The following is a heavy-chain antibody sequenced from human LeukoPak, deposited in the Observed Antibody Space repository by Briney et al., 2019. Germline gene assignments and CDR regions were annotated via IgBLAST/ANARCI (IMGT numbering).Heavy chain of an antibody. CDR3: ASRRSFHYYYGMDV. CDR1: GFTVSSNY. V-gene: IGHV3-66*01. Sequence: GGSLRLSCAASGFTVSSNYMSWVRQAPGKGLEWVSVIYSGGSTYYADSVKGRFTISSDDSKNTLYLQMNSLRAEDTAVYYCASRRSFHYYYGMDVWGQGTTVTVSS. CDR2: IYSGGST. J-gene: IGHJ6*02.